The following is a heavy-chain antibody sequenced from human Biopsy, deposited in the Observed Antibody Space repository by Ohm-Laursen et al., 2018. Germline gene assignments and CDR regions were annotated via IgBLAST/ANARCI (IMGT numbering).Heavy chain of an antibody. D-gene: IGHD2-15*01. CDR1: GKTFSDYQ. V-gene: IGHV4-34*08. Sequence: GTLSLTCTVFGKTFSDYQWSWIRQPHGQGLEWIGQINQAGTTNYNPSLKSRVSISADASKYEFSLRLTSVTAADTAVYLCGNEVHGRDYWGLGAQVTVSS. CDR2: INQAGTT. CDR3: GNEVHGRDY. J-gene: IGHJ4*02.